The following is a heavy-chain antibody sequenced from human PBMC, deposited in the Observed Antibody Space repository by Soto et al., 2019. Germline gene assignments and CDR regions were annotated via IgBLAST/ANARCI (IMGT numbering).Heavy chain of an antibody. CDR1: GGSISSYY. V-gene: IGHV4-59*08. D-gene: IGHD1-1*01. CDR2: IYYSGST. CDR3: ARRYGYSFDY. Sequence: QVQLQESGPGLVKPSETLALTCTVSGGSISSYYWSWIRQPPGKGLEWIGYIYYSGSTSYNPSLKGRVTISVDTSKNQVSLKLSSVTAADTAVYYCARRYGYSFDYWGQGTLVTVSS. J-gene: IGHJ4*02.